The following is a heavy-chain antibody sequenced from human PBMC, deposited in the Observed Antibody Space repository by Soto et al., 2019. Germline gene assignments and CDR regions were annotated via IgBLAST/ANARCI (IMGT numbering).Heavy chain of an antibody. V-gene: IGHV5-51*01. Sequence: RGESLKISCKGSGYSFTSYWIFWVRQMPVKGLEFMGIIYPFYSDTRYSPSFQGHVTISSYNSISTSYLQWISLKASYTAMYYCARLAAVVDTPWGAFDIWGQGTMVTVSS. CDR3: ARLAAVVDTPWGAFDI. CDR2: IYPFYSDT. J-gene: IGHJ3*02. D-gene: IGHD2-15*01. CDR1: GYSFTSYW.